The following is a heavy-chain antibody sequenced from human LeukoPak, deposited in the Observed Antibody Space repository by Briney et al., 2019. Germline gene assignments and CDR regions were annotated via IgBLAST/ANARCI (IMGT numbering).Heavy chain of an antibody. D-gene: IGHD2-15*01. V-gene: IGHV3-9*01. CDR1: GFTFDDYA. Sequence: GGSLRLSCAASGFTFDDYAMHWVRQAPGKGLEWVSGISWNSGSIGYADSVKGRFTISRDNAKNSLYLQMNSLRAEDTAVYYCGNPCSGGTCYSNYWGRGTLVTVSS. CDR3: GNPCSGGTCYSNY. CDR2: ISWNSGSI. J-gene: IGHJ4*02.